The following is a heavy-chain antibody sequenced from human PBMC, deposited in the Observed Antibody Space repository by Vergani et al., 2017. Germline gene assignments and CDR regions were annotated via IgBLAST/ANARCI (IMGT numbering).Heavy chain of an antibody. V-gene: IGHV3-7*03. D-gene: IGHD3-22*01. CDR2: IKQDGSEK. CDR1: GFTFSSYW. CDR3: AREGITMTPDV. J-gene: IGHJ6*04. Sequence: EVQLVESGGGLVQPGGSLRLSCAASGFTFSSYWMSWVRQAPGKGLEWVANIKQDGSEKYYVDSVKGRFTISRDNAKNTLYLQMNSLRAEDTAVYYCAREGITMTPDVWGKGTTVTVSS.